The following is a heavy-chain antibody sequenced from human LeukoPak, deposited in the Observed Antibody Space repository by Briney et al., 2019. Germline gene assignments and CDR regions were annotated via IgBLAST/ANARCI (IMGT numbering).Heavy chain of an antibody. D-gene: IGHD1-26*01. CDR2: IDKKDKGYATAT. CDR3: RDSGTHNWFDP. CDR1: GFTFSGSA. J-gene: IGHJ5*02. Sequence: PGGSLKLSCAASGFTFSGSAINWVRQSSGKGLEWVGQIDKKDKGYATATAYAASVKGRFTISRDDSINTAYLQMKSLKTEDTALYCNRDSGTHNWFDPWGQGTLVTVSS. V-gene: IGHV3-73*01.